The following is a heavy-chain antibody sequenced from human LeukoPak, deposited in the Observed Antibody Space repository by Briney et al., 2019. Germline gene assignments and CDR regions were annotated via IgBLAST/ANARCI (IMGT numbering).Heavy chain of an antibody. CDR3: ARAYCIGTSCPSGY. V-gene: IGHV3-74*01. CDR2: INSDGSDT. CDR1: GFTFSSYA. J-gene: IGHJ4*02. D-gene: IGHD2-2*01. Sequence: GGSLRLSCAASGFTFSSYAMHWVRQAPGKGLMWVSRINSDGSDTNYADSVEGRFIISRDNARNTLYLQMSSLRAEDAAIYYCARAYCIGTSCPSGYWGQGTLVTVSS.